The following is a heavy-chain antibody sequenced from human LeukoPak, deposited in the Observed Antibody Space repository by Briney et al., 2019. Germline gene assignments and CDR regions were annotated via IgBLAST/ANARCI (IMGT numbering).Heavy chain of an antibody. D-gene: IGHD2-15*01. CDR2: INHSGST. CDR1: GGSFSGYY. J-gene: IGHJ4*02. V-gene: IGHV4-34*01. Sequence: PSETLSLTCAVYGGSFSGYYWSWIRQPPGKGLEWIGEINHSGSTNYNPSLKSRVTISVDTSKNQFSLKLSSVTAANTAVYYCARLGARYCSGGSCYAFFDYWGQGTLVTVSS. CDR3: ARLGARYCSGGSCYAFFDY.